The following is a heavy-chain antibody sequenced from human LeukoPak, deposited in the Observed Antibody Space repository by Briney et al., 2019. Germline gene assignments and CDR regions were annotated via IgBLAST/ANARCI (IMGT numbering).Heavy chain of an antibody. Sequence: ASVKVSCKASGYTFTGYYMHWVRQAPGQGLEWMGWISAYNGNTNYAQKLQGRVTMTTDTSTSTAYMELRSLRSDDTAVYYCARDSANVVGAKSIFDYWGQGALVTVSS. D-gene: IGHD1-26*01. CDR3: ARDSANVVGAKSIFDY. J-gene: IGHJ4*02. CDR2: ISAYNGNT. V-gene: IGHV1-18*04. CDR1: GYTFTGYY.